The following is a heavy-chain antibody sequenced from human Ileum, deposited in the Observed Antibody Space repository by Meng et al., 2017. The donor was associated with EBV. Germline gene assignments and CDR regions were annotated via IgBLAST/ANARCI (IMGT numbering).Heavy chain of an antibody. CDR3: ARPIAAAGWFDP. CDR2: FYYSGRT. D-gene: IGHD6-13*01. V-gene: IGHV4-39*01. CDR1: GGPINSSSYY. J-gene: IGHJ5*02. Sequence: HLALQASGRGLVKPSETLSLTSTVSGGPINSSSYYWGWIRQPPGKGLEWIGSFYYSGRTYYNPSLKSRVTISVDTSKNQFSLKLSSVTAADTAVYYCARPIAAAGWFDPWGQGTLVTVSS.